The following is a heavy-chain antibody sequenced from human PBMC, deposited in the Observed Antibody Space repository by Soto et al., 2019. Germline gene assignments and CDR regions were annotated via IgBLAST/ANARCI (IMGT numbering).Heavy chain of an antibody. J-gene: IGHJ4*02. CDR3: ARGFIVDY. V-gene: IGHV3-74*01. CDR2: INSYGSST. CDR1: GFTFSSYW. D-gene: IGHD1-26*01. Sequence: GGSLRLSCAASGFTFSSYWMHCVRHAPGKELVWVSRINSYGSSTSYADSVNGRFTISRDNAKNTLYLQMNSLRADDTAVYYCARGFIVDYWGKVTRVTVSS.